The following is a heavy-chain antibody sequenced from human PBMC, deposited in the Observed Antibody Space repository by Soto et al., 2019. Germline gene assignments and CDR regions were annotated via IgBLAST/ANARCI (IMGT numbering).Heavy chain of an antibody. J-gene: IGHJ6*02. CDR2: IYPGDSDT. V-gene: IGHV5-51*01. Sequence: ESLKISFKGSGYSFTSYWIGWVRQIPGKGLEWMGIIYPGDSDTRYSPSFQGQVTISADKSISTAYLQWSSLKASDTAMYYCARHYCSSTSCYPVYYYYYGMDVWGQGTTVTVSS. CDR1: GYSFTSYW. CDR3: ARHYCSSTSCYPVYYYYYGMDV. D-gene: IGHD2-2*01.